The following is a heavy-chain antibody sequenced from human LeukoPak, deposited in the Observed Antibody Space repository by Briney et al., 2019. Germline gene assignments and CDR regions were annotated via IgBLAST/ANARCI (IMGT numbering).Heavy chain of an antibody. CDR3: AGDHVSGVFDY. Sequence: PGGSLTLTCAGSGFIFSDFYINWIRQAPGKGLEWLAYISPSGSYTTYGDSVKGRFVISRDNTKNSVYLQMNSLRAEDTTMYFCAGDHVSGVFDYWGQGARVIVS. V-gene: IGHV3-11*05. CDR2: ISPSGSYT. CDR1: GFIFSDFY. J-gene: IGHJ4*02. D-gene: IGHD5/OR15-5a*01.